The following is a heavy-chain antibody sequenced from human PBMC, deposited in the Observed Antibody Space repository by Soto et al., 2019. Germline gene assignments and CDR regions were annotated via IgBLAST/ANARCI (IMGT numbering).Heavy chain of an antibody. CDR3: ERGGNTALAYYFYGMDV. Sequence: QVQLQESGPGLVKPSETLSLTCTVSGDSISPYYWTWIRQPPGKGLEWIGYIYYSGSPSYNPSLKSRVTISVDTSKNQFSLRLSSVTPADTAMYYCERGGNTALAYYFYGMDVWGQGTTVTVSS. J-gene: IGHJ6*02. CDR2: IYYSGSP. D-gene: IGHD5-18*01. V-gene: IGHV4-59*01. CDR1: GDSISPYY.